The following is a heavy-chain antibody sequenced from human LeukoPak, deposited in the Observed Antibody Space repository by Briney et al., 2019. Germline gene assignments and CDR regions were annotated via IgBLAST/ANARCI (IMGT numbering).Heavy chain of an antibody. CDR2: IYTSGST. CDR1: GGSISSGSYY. D-gene: IGHD6-13*01. J-gene: IGHJ3*02. V-gene: IGHV4-61*02. CDR3: ARERSSWYFAFDI. Sequence: PSQTLSLTCTVSGGSISSGSYYWSWIRQPAGKGLEWIGRIYTSGSTNYNPSLKSRVTISVDTSKNQFSLKLSSVTAADTAAYYCARERSSWYFAFDIWGQGTMVTVSS.